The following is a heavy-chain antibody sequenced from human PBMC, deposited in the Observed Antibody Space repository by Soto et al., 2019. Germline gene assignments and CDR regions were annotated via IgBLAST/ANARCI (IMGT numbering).Heavy chain of an antibody. V-gene: IGHV1-18*04. CDR1: GYPFTSYG. CDR3: ARLMTTFGVISKGTEH. D-gene: IGHD3-3*01. CDR2: LGTYNGNT. J-gene: IGHJ4*02. Sequence: ASVKVSCKASGYPFTSYGITWVRQAPGQGLEWRGWLGTYNGNTNYVESLQGRVTMTTDTSTTTAYLEVRSLRTDDPAVYYCARLMTTFGVISKGTEHWARGTLVTVSS.